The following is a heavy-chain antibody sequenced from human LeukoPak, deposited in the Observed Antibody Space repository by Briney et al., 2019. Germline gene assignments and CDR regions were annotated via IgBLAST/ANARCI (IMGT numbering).Heavy chain of an antibody. V-gene: IGHV3-33*01. D-gene: IGHD4-23*01. CDR1: GFTFSSHG. Sequence: GGSLRLSCAASGFTFSSHGMHWVRQAPGKGLEWVALIWFDGSNKYYADSVKGRFTISRDNSNNTLYLQMNSLRVGDTAVYYCARQTTVATDCWGQGTLVTVSS. CDR3: ARQTTVATDC. CDR2: IWFDGSNK. J-gene: IGHJ4*02.